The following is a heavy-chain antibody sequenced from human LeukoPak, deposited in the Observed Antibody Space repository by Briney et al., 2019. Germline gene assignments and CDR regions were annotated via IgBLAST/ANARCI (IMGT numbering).Heavy chain of an antibody. Sequence: SVKVSCKASGGTFSSYAISWVRQAPGQGLEWMGRIIPILGIANYAQKFQGRVTITAAKSTSTAYMELSSLRSEDTAVYYCASESYCSGGSCYLADYWGQGTLVTVSS. J-gene: IGHJ4*02. CDR3: ASESYCSGGSCYLADY. D-gene: IGHD2-15*01. CDR2: IIPILGIA. V-gene: IGHV1-69*04. CDR1: GGTFSSYA.